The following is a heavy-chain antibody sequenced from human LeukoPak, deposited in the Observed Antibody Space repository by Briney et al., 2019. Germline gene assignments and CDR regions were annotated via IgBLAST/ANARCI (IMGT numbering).Heavy chain of an antibody. CDR1: GYSFNTYS. CDR2: VSPYNGHA. J-gene: IGHJ4*02. CDR3: ARVAVSGSAYWVY. V-gene: IGHV1-18*04. Sequence: ASVTVSCKASGYSFNTYSVHWLRQAPGEGLEWMGWVSPYNGHAESTQSRLTMTADTSTSTAYMELRSLTSGDTAVYYCARVAVSGSAYWVYWGQGTLVTVSS. D-gene: IGHD2-8*02.